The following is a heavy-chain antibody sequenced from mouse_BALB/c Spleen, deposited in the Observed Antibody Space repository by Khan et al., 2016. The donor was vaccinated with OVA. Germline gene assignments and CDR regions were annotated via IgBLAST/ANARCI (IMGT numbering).Heavy chain of an antibody. CDR1: GYSFTGYF. J-gene: IGHJ2*01. Sequence: VQLQQSGPELVRPGASVKISCTASGYSFTGYFMNWVMQSHGKSLEWIGRINPHIGETFYNQRFKDKATLTVDESYSTAHMELRSLASEDSAVYYCTRIYRSDCDHWGQGTTLTVSS. V-gene: IGHV1-20*02. CDR3: TRIYRSDCDH. D-gene: IGHD1-1*01. CDR2: INPHIGET.